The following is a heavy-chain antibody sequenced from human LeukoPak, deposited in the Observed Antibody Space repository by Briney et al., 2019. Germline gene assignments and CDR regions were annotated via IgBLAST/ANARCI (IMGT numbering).Heavy chain of an antibody. D-gene: IGHD3-16*01. V-gene: IGHV3-23*01. J-gene: IGHJ5*02. Sequence: GGSLRLSCAASGFTFSNYAMSWVRQAPGKGLEWVSVISGSGGNTYYADSVKGRFTIPRDNSKNTLYLQMNSLRAEDTAVYYCAKRGGYLVDPWGQGTLVTVSS. CDR2: ISGSGGNT. CDR1: GFTFSNYA. CDR3: AKRGGYLVDP.